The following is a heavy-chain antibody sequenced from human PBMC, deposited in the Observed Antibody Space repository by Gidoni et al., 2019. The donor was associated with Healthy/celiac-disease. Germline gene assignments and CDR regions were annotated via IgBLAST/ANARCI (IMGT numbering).Heavy chain of an antibody. J-gene: IGHJ5*02. V-gene: IGHV4-59*01. CDR3: AREYGDTNWFDP. D-gene: IGHD4-17*01. CDR2: IYYSGST. CDR1: GGSISSYY. Sequence: QVQLQESGPGLVTLSETLSLTCTAPGGSISSYYWSWIRQPPGKGLEWIGYIYYSGSTNYNPSLKSRVTISVDTSKNQFSLKLSSVTAADTAVYYCAREYGDTNWFDPWGQGTLVTVSS.